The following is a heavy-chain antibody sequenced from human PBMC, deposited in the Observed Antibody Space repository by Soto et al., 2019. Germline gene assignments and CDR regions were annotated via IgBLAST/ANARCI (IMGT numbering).Heavy chain of an antibody. CDR3: VRDSGAKLSSS. Sequence: QVQLVQSGAEVKKTGSSVRVSCKASGGTFSSYRLNWLRQAPGHGLEWVGGIVPIRRAAEYAQGFQGRVTITADATTRMSYMELRSLKSQDTAVYYCVRDSGAKLSSSWGQGTLVTVSS. J-gene: IGHJ4*02. CDR1: GGTFSSYR. CDR2: IVPIRRAA. D-gene: IGHD6-13*01. V-gene: IGHV1-69*01.